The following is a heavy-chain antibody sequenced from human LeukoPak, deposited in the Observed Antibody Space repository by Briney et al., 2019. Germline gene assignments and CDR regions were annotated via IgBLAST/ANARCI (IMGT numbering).Heavy chain of an antibody. D-gene: IGHD2-2*01. J-gene: IGHJ4*02. CDR2: INPNSGGT. CDR3: ARAPFHLYQPGVPDY. V-gene: IGHV1-2*02. CDR1: GYTFTGYY. Sequence: APVKVSCKASGYTFTGYYMHWVRQAPGQGLEWMGWINPNSGGTNYAQKFQGRVTMTRDTSISTAYMELSRLRSDDTAVYYCARAPFHLYQPGVPDYWGQGALVTVSS.